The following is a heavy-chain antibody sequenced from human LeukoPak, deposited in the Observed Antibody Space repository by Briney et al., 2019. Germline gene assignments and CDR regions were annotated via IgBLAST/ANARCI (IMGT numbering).Heavy chain of an antibody. J-gene: IGHJ4*02. CDR2: IIPVFGTA. V-gene: IGHV1-69*06. CDR3: ARMLGASSWYSLDY. D-gene: IGHD6-13*01. CDR1: GGTFSSYA. Sequence: SVKVSCKASGGTFSSYAISWVRQAPGQGLEWMGGIIPVFGTANYAQKFQGRVTITADKSTSTAYMELSSLRSEDTAVYYCARMLGASSWYSLDYWGQGTLVTVSS.